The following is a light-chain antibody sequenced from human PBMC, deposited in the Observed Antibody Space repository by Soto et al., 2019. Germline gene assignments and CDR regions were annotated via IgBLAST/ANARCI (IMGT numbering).Light chain of an antibody. CDR2: GAS. CDR1: QSVTSRY. Sequence: EIVLTQSPGTLSLSPGERATLSCKASQSVTSRYLAWYQQKPGQAPRLLIYGASSRATGIPDRFSGSGSGTDFTLTISRLEPEDFAVYFCQRNNNSPEYTFGRGPSWRSN. CDR3: QRNNNSPEYT. V-gene: IGKV3-20*01. J-gene: IGKJ2*01.